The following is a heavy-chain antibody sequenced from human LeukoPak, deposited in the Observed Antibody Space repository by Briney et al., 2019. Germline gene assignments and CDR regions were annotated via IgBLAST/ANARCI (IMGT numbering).Heavy chain of an antibody. CDR3: AELGITMIGGV. D-gene: IGHD3-10*02. Sequence: GGSLRLSCAASGFTFSSYSFNWVRQAPGKGLEWVSYISRTTSYADSVKGRFTISRDNAKNSLYLQMNSLRAEDTAVYYCAELGITMIGGVWGKGTTVTISS. J-gene: IGHJ6*04. CDR2: ISRTT. V-gene: IGHV3-48*04. CDR1: GFTFSSYS.